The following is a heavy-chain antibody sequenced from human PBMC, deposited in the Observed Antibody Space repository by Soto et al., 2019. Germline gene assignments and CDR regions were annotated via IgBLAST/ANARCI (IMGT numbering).Heavy chain of an antibody. CDR1: GFTFSNSA. D-gene: IGHD6-19*01. V-gene: IGHV3-23*01. CDR3: ANPGSGWELGPIVY. Sequence: EVQLLESGGGLVQPGESLRLSCVASGFTFSNSAMSWVRQAPGKGLEWVSAISASGGTTYYADSVKGRFTISRDNSKSTLYLQMNNLRAEETAVYYCANPGSGWELGPIVYWGQGTLVTVSS. J-gene: IGHJ4*02. CDR2: ISASGGTT.